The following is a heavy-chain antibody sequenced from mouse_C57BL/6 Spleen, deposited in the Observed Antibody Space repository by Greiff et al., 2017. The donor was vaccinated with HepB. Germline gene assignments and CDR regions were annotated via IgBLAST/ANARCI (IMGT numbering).Heavy chain of an antibody. CDR3: ARWITGDFDY. CDR2: IYPGGGYT. Sequence: VQLQESGAELVRPGTSVKMSCKASGYTFTNYWIGWAKQRPGNGLEWIGDIYPGGGYTNYNEKFKGKATLTADKSSSTAYMQFSSLTSEDSAIYYCARWITGDFDYWGQGTTLTVSS. J-gene: IGHJ2*01. V-gene: IGHV1-63*01. D-gene: IGHD4-1*01. CDR1: GYTFTNYW.